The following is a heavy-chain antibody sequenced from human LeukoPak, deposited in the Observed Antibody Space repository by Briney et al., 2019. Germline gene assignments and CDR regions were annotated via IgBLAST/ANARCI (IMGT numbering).Heavy chain of an antibody. CDR3: ARGPIVVVPAARVAGWFDP. CDR2: INHSGST. V-gene: IGHV4-34*01. J-gene: IGHJ5*02. Sequence: SETLSLTCAVHGGSFSGYYWSWIRQPPGKGLEWIGEINHSGSTNYNPSLKSRVSISVDTSKNQFSLKLSSVTAADTAVYYCARGPIVVVPAARVAGWFDPWGQGTLVTVSS. D-gene: IGHD2-2*01. CDR1: GGSFSGYY.